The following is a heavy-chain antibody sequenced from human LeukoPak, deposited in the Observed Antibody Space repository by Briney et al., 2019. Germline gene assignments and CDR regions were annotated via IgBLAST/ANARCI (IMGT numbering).Heavy chain of an antibody. J-gene: IGHJ4*02. CDR1: GFTFTSYG. CDR3: ARGEEYDSKEGLDC. V-gene: IGHV3-30*02. CDR2: IHYDGSNK. D-gene: IGHD3-22*01. Sequence: GGSLRLSCAASGFTFTSYGMHWVRQAPGKGLEWVAFIHYDGSNKYYADSVKGRFTISRDNSKNTLFLQMNSLRVEDTAVYYCARGEEYDSKEGLDCWGQGTLVTVSS.